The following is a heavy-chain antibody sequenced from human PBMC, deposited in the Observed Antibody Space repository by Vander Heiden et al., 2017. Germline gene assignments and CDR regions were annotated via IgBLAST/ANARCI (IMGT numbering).Heavy chain of an antibody. Sequence: EVQLVESGGGLVQPGGSLRLSCAASGFTFSSFWMSWVRQAPGKGLEWVANIKQDGSEKYYVDSVKGRFTISRDNAKNSLYLQMNSLRAEDTAVYYCAREDYYDSSGYYPRAFDYWGQGTLVTVSS. CDR3: AREDYYDSSGYYPRAFDY. V-gene: IGHV3-7*01. CDR1: GFTFSSFW. J-gene: IGHJ4*02. CDR2: IKQDGSEK. D-gene: IGHD3-22*01.